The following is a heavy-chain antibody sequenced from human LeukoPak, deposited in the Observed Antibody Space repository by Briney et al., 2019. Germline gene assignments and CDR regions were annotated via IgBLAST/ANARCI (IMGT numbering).Heavy chain of an antibody. CDR2: ISWNSGSI. CDR3: AREMSYYDSSGRPHDAFDI. V-gene: IGHV3-9*01. J-gene: IGHJ3*02. D-gene: IGHD3-22*01. CDR1: GFTFDDYA. Sequence: GGSLRLSCAASGFTFDDYAMHWVRQAPGKGLEWVSGISWNSGSIGYADSVKGRFTISRDNAKNSLYLQMNSLRAEDTAVYYRAREMSYYDSSGRPHDAFDIWGQGTMVTVSS.